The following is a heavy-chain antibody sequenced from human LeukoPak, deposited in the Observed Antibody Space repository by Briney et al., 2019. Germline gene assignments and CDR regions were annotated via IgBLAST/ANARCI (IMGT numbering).Heavy chain of an antibody. Sequence: GRSLRLSCAASGFTFSSYGMHWVRQAQGKGLEWVAVIWYDGSNKYYADSVKGRFTISRDNSKNTLYLQMNSLRAEDTAVYYCAKDEAPDYYDSSGYGVAFDIWGQGTMVTVSS. J-gene: IGHJ3*02. D-gene: IGHD3-22*01. CDR3: AKDEAPDYYDSSGYGVAFDI. V-gene: IGHV3-33*06. CDR2: IWYDGSNK. CDR1: GFTFSSYG.